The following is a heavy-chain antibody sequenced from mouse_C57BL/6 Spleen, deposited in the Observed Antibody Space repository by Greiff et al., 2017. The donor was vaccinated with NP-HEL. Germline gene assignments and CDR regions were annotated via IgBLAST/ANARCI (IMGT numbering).Heavy chain of an antibody. D-gene: IGHD2-3*01. J-gene: IGHJ2*01. CDR3: ARVYDGYYVPFDY. CDR2: IYPGDGDT. V-gene: IGHV1-82*01. Sequence: QVQLQQSGPELVKPGASVKISCKASGYAFSSSWMNWVKQRPGKGLEWIGRIYPGDGDTNYNGKFKGKATLTADNSSSTAYMQLSSLTSEDSAVYFCARVYDGYYVPFDYWGQGTTLTVSS. CDR1: GYAFSSSW.